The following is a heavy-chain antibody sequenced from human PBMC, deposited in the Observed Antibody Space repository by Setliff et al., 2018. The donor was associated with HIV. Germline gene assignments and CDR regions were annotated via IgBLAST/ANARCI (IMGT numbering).Heavy chain of an antibody. D-gene: IGHD5-12*01. Sequence: GGSLRLSCAASGFTFSRYWMSWVRQAPGKGLEWVANVKEDGSEKYYVDSVKGRFTISRDNAKNSLFLQLNSLRAEDTAVYYCARVGLGYRGFYYMDVLGKGTTVTVSS. V-gene: IGHV3-7*03. CDR3: ARVGLGYRGFYYMDV. CDR2: VKEDGSEK. CDR1: GFTFSRYW. J-gene: IGHJ6*03.